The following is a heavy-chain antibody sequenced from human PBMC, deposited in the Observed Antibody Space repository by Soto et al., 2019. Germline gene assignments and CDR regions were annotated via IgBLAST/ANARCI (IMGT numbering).Heavy chain of an antibody. V-gene: IGHV4-39*01. CDR3: VRHIPDFWSGYYNWAPMYFDY. CDR1: GGSISSSSYY. J-gene: IGHJ4*02. CDR2: IYYSGST. D-gene: IGHD3-3*01. Sequence: SETLSLTCTVSGGSISSSSYYWGWIRQPPGKGLEWIGSIYYSGSTYYNPSLKSRVTISVDTSKNQSSLKLSSVTAADTAVYYCVRHIPDFWSGYYNWAPMYFDYWGQGTLVTVSS.